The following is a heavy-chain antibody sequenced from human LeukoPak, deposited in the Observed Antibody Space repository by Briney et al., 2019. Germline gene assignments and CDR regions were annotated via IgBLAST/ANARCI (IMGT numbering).Heavy chain of an antibody. CDR1: GGSTSSGSYY. D-gene: IGHD6-6*01. V-gene: IGHV4-61*02. CDR3: ASGIAARVFDY. Sequence: SETLSLTCTVSGGSTSSGSYYWSWIRQPAGKGLEWIGRIYTSGSTNYNPSLKSRVTISVDTSKKQFSLKLSSVTAADTAVYYCASGIAARVFDYWGQGTLVTVSS. CDR2: IYTSGST. J-gene: IGHJ4*02.